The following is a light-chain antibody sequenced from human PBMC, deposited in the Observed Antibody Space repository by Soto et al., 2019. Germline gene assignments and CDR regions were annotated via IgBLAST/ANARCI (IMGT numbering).Light chain of an antibody. CDR3: QQYNNWPPIT. V-gene: IGKV3-15*01. Sequence: EIVMTQSPATLSVSPGERATLSCRASQSVSSNLAWYQQTPGQAPRLLIYGASTRATGIPARFSGSGSGTEFTLTVSSLQAEDFAVYYCQQYNNWPPITFGQGTRLEIK. CDR1: QSVSSN. J-gene: IGKJ5*01. CDR2: GAS.